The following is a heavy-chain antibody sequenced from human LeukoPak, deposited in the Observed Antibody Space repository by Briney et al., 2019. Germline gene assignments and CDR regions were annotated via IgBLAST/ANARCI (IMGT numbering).Heavy chain of an antibody. CDR1: GFTFSSYG. D-gene: IGHD1-26*01. CDR2: IWYDGSNK. CDR3: ARGEELPHH. V-gene: IGHV3-33*01. J-gene: IGHJ5*02. Sequence: PGGSLRLSCAASGFTFSSYGMHWVRQTPGKGLEWVGFIWYDGSNKHYADSVKCRFTISRDNSKNTLYMQMNSLRAEDTAVYYCARGEELPHHWGQGTLVTVSS.